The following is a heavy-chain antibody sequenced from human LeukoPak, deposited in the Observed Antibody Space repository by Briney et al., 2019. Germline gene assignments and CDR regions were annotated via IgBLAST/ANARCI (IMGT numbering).Heavy chain of an antibody. D-gene: IGHD3-3*01. J-gene: IGHJ6*03. Sequence: SVKVSCKASGGTFSSYTISWVRQAPGQGLEWMGRIIPILGIPNYAQKFQGRVTITADKSTSTAYMELSSLRSEDTAVYYCAREKDFGVVISPRYYYYYMDVWGKGTTVTVSS. V-gene: IGHV1-69*04. CDR3: AREKDFGVVISPRYYYYYMDV. CDR1: GGTFSSYT. CDR2: IIPILGIP.